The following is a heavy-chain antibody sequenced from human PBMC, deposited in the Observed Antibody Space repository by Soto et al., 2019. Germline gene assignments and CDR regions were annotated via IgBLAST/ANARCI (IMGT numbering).Heavy chain of an antibody. J-gene: IGHJ6*03. CDR3: ARVNVYLPSIYENSPTRYYYYMDV. Sequence: SETLSLTCTVSGGSISSGGYYWSWIRQHPGKGLEWIGYIYYSGSTYYNPSLKSRVTISVDTSKNQFSLKLSSVTAADTAVYYCARVNVYLPSIYENSPTRYYYYMDVWGKGTTVTVSS. CDR2: IYYSGST. CDR1: GGSISSGGYY. D-gene: IGHD5-12*01. V-gene: IGHV4-31*03.